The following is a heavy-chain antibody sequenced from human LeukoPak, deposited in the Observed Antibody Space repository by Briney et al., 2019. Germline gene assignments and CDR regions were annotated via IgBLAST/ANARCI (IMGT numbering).Heavy chain of an antibody. Sequence: PGGSLRLSCAASGFTLSSYAMSWVRQAPGKGLEWVSAISGSGGSTYYADSVKGRFTISRDNSKNTLYLQMNSLRAEDTAVYYCAKAFYYRTYYFDYWGQGTLVTVSS. J-gene: IGHJ4*02. V-gene: IGHV3-23*01. CDR1: GFTLSSYA. CDR3: AKAFYYRTYYFDY. CDR2: ISGSGGST. D-gene: IGHD2/OR15-2a*01.